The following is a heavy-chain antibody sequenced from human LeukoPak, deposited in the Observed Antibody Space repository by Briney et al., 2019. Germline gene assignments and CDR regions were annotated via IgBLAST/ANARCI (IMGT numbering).Heavy chain of an antibody. CDR3: AKEKRRGYSYEFYYYYYGMDV. J-gene: IGHJ6*02. D-gene: IGHD5-18*01. V-gene: IGHV3-30*02. CDR2: IRYDGSNK. CDR1: GLTFSRYG. Sequence: GGSLRLSCAASGLTFSRYGMHWVRQAPGKGLEWVAFIRYDGSNKHYADSVKGRFTISRDNSKNTLYLQMNSLRAEDTAVYYCAKEKRRGYSYEFYYYYYGMDVWGQGTTVTVSS.